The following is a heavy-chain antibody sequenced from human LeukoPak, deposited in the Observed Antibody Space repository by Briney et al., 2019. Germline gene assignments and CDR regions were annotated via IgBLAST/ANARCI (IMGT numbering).Heavy chain of an antibody. CDR2: TSGSSSTI. V-gene: IGHV3-48*03. CDR1: GFTFSSYE. D-gene: IGHD5-18*01. Sequence: GVSLRLSCAASGFTFSSYEMNWVREAPGKGLEWVSYTSGSSSTIYYADSVKGRFTISRDNAKNSLYLQMNSLRAEDTAVYYCARGGFNYDSYHFDYWGQGTLVTVSS. CDR3: ARGGFNYDSYHFDY. J-gene: IGHJ4*02.